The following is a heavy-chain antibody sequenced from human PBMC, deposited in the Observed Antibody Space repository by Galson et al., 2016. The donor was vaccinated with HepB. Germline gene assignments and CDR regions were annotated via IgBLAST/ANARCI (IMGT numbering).Heavy chain of an antibody. CDR1: GFTFTNYA. CDR2: ISGSINAT. CDR3: AKLPSRYYGSGAGYGMDI. J-gene: IGHJ6*02. Sequence: SLRLSCAASGFTFTNYAMTWVRQAPGKGLQWVSGISGSINATYYADSVKVRFIISRDDSKNTLYLQMHSLRAEDTALYYCAKLPSRYYGSGAGYGMDIWGQGTTVTVSS. V-gene: IGHV3-23*01. D-gene: IGHD3-10*01.